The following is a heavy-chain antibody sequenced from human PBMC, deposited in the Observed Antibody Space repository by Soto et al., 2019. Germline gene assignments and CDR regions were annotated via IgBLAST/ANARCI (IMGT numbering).Heavy chain of an antibody. CDR1: GYTFTSYG. Sequence: QVQLVQSGAEVKKPGASVKVSCKASGYTFTSYGISWVRQAPGQGLEWMGWISAYNGNTNYAHKLQGRVTMTTDTSTSTAYMELRSLRSHDTAVYYCARLVLLWFGEFVHFDYWGQGTLVTVSS. J-gene: IGHJ4*02. CDR2: ISAYNGNT. CDR3: ARLVLLWFGEFVHFDY. V-gene: IGHV1-18*01. D-gene: IGHD3-10*01.